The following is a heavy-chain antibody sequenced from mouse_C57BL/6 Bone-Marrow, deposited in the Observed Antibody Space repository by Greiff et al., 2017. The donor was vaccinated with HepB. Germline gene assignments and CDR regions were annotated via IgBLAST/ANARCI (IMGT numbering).Heavy chain of an antibody. CDR3: ARMGDGYYDYAMDY. V-gene: IGHV1-55*01. CDR2: IYPGGGST. J-gene: IGHJ4*01. CDR1: GYTFTSYW. D-gene: IGHD2-3*01. Sequence: QVQLQQPGAELVKPGASVKMSCKASGYTFTSYWITWVKQRPGKGLEWIGDIYPGGGSTNYHEKFKSKATLTVDKSSSTAYMQLSSLTSEDSAVYYCARMGDGYYDYAMDYWGQGTTVTVSS.